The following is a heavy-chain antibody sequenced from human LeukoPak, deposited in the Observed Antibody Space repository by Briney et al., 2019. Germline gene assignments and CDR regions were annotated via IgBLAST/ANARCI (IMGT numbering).Heavy chain of an antibody. J-gene: IGHJ6*03. CDR3: ASSGGGSYYYYYYMDV. V-gene: IGHV3-21*01. CDR1: GFTFSSYS. Sequence: GGSLRLSCAASGFTFSSYSMNWVRQAPGKGLEWVSSISSSSSYIYYADSVKGRFTISRDNAKNSLYLQINSLRAEDTAVYYCASSGGGSYYYYYYMDVWGKGTTVTVSS. D-gene: IGHD1-26*01. CDR2: ISSSSSYI.